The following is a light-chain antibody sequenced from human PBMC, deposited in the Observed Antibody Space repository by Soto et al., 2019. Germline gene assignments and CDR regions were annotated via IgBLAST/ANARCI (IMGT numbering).Light chain of an antibody. CDR1: QSVSSNY. CDR3: KQYGSSPWT. CDR2: GAS. Sequence: ENVLTQSPGTLSLSPGERATLSCRASQSVSSNYLAWYQQKPGQAPRLLVYGASSRATGIPDRFSGSGSGTDFTLTISRLEPEDFEVYYCKQYGSSPWTFGQGTKVDIX. J-gene: IGKJ1*01. V-gene: IGKV3-20*01.